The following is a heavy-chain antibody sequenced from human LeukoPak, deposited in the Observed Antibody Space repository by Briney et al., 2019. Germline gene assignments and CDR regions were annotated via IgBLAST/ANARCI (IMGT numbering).Heavy chain of an antibody. CDR1: GFTVSSNY. CDR3: AIDSGYDVSY. J-gene: IGHJ4*02. V-gene: IGHV3-53*01. D-gene: IGHD5-12*01. Sequence: GGSLRLSCAASGFTVSSNYMTWVRQAPGKGLEWVSVIYGIGTTYYADSVKGRFTISRDNANNTLYLQMNSLRADDTAVYYCAIDSGYDVSYWGQGTLVAVSS. CDR2: IYGIGTT.